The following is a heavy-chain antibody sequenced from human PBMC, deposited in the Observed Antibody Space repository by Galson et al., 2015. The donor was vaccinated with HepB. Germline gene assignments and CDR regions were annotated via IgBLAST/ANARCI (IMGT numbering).Heavy chain of an antibody. CDR1: GYTFTNYG. CDR3: ARDRVCGDYDGYWYFDL. J-gene: IGHJ2*01. Sequence: SVKVSCKASGYTFTNYGISWVRQAPGQGLEWMGWISVYTGNTNYVQKFQGRVTMTTDTSTGTAYMELRSLRSDDTAVYYCARDRVCGDYDGYWYFDLWGRGTLVTVSS. D-gene: IGHD4-17*01. CDR2: ISVYTGNT. V-gene: IGHV1-18*01.